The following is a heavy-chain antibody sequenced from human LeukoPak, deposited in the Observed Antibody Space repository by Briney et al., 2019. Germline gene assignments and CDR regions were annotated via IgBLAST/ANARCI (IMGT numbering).Heavy chain of an antibody. D-gene: IGHD3-9*01. CDR1: GGSMSSYY. Sequence: SETLSLTCSVSGGSMSSYYWSWIRQSPGKGLEWIGYIYHSGSTDYNSSLKSRVTISEDTSKKQFSLKLSSVTAADTAVYYCAGGRYFDWLRNYYYMDVWGKGTTVTISS. J-gene: IGHJ6*03. CDR3: AGGRYFDWLRNYYYMDV. V-gene: IGHV4-59*01. CDR2: IYHSGST.